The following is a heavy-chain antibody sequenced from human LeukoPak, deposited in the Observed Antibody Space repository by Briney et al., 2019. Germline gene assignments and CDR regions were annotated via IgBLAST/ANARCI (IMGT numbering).Heavy chain of an antibody. V-gene: IGHV4-39*07. Sequence: SETLSLTCTVSGGSISSSSYYWGWIRQPPGKGLEWIGSIYYSGSTNYNPSLKSRVTISVDTSKNQFSLKLSSVTAADTAVYYCARDQFDSSGYSGYYYGMDVWGQGTTVTVSS. CDR2: IYYSGST. D-gene: IGHD3-22*01. CDR1: GGSISSSSYY. CDR3: ARDQFDSSGYSGYYYGMDV. J-gene: IGHJ6*02.